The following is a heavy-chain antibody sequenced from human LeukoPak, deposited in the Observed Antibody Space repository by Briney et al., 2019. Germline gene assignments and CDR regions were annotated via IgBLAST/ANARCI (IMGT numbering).Heavy chain of an antibody. CDR2: ISYDGSNK. CDR1: GFTFSSYA. D-gene: IGHD3-10*01. CDR3: ARFPIRGSSSDY. Sequence: GRSLRLSCAASGFTFSSYAMHWVRQAPGKGLEWVAVISYDGSNKYYADSGTGRFTISRDNSKNTLYLQMNSLRAEDTAVYYCARFPIRGSSSDYWGQGTLVTVSS. J-gene: IGHJ4*02. V-gene: IGHV3-30*04.